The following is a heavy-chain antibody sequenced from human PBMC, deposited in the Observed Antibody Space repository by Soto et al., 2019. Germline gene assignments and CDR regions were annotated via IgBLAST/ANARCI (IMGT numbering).Heavy chain of an antibody. CDR2: IHHSGST. CDR1: GDSISRGGYS. Sequence: QVQLQESGPGLVKHSQTLSLSCTVSGDSISRGGYSWNWIRQHPRKGLEWIGYIHHSGSTNYNPSLKSRVTISVDTSKNQLSLELTNVTAADTAVYYCVREGAGAYGRGWFGPWGQGILVTVSS. CDR3: VREGAGAYGRGWFGP. J-gene: IGHJ5*02. D-gene: IGHD2-21*01. V-gene: IGHV4-31*03.